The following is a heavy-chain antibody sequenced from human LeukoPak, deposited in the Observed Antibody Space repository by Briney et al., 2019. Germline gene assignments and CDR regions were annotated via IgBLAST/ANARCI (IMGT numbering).Heavy chain of an antibody. CDR1: GGSISSGDYY. Sequence: SETLSLTCTVSGGSISSGDYYWSWIRQPPGKGLEWIGYIYYSGSTYYNPSLKSRVTISVDTSKNQFSLKLSSVTAADTALYYCARDSITTPRFDPWGQGTLVTVSS. V-gene: IGHV4-30-4*01. J-gene: IGHJ5*02. CDR2: IYYSGST. D-gene: IGHD1-14*01. CDR3: ARDSITTPRFDP.